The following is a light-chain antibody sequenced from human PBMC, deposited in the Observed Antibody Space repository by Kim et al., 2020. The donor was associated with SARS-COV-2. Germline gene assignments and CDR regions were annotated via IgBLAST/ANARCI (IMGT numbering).Light chain of an antibody. CDR1: SSNIGSDY. CDR3: ASWDDSLSGLV. J-gene: IGLJ2*01. V-gene: IGLV1-47*01. Sequence: GQRVTISCSGSSSNIGSDYAYWYQQLPGTAPKVLIYRHNQRPSGVPDRFSGSKSDTSASLAISGLRSEDEGDYYCASWDDSLSGLVFGGGTQLTVL. CDR2: RHN.